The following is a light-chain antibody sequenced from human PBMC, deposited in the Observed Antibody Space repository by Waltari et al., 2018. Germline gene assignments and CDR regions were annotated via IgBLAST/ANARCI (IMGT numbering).Light chain of an antibody. CDR1: QGVSVY. CDR2: TVS. J-gene: IGKJ1*01. Sequence: DIQMTQSPSSLSASVGDRVTISCRAGQGVSVYLNWYQQKPGKAPNLLIYTVSNLHSGVPSRFSGSGSGTDFTLTISSLQPEDFATYYCQQTYNSPWTFGQGTKVEIK. CDR3: QQTYNSPWT. V-gene: IGKV1-39*01.